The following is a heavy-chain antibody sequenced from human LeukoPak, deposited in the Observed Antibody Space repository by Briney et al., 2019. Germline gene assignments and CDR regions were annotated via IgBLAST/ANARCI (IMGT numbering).Heavy chain of an antibody. Sequence: GGALRLSCAASGFTFSSYWMHWVRQAPGKGLVWVSRINSDGSSTNYADSVKGRFTISRNNATNTLYMQINSQRAEDTAVYYCARAKRIGGYSYGTDDYWGQGTLVTVSS. J-gene: IGHJ4*02. CDR2: INSDGSST. D-gene: IGHD5-18*01. CDR3: ARAKRIGGYSYGTDDY. CDR1: GFTFSSYW. V-gene: IGHV3-74*01.